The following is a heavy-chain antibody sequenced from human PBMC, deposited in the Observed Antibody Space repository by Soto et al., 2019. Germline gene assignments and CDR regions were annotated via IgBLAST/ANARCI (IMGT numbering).Heavy chain of an antibody. CDR2: FFIGGNT. Sequence: SETLSLTCTVSGGSISSSTYYWGWMRQPPGKGLEWIASFFIGGNTYYNPSLKSRVTISVDRSKNQFSLKLSSVTAADTAVYYCARAFNWNDLVDVWGQGTTVTVS. J-gene: IGHJ6*02. CDR3: ARAFNWNDLVDV. V-gene: IGHV4-39*07. CDR1: GGSISSSTYY. D-gene: IGHD1-20*01.